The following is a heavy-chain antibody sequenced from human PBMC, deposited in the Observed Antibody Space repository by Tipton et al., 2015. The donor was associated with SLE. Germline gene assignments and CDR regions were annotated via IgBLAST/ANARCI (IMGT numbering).Heavy chain of an antibody. D-gene: IGHD3-22*01. CDR3: ARDRDDSSGSLFDP. J-gene: IGHJ5*02. Sequence: TLSLTCTVSGGSISSHYWSWIRQPPGKGLGWFGYIYTSGSTKYNPSRKSRVTMSVETSKNQFSLKLSSVAAADTAVYYCARDRDDSSGSLFDPWGQGTLVTVSS. CDR2: IYTSGST. CDR1: GGSISSHY. V-gene: IGHV4-4*08.